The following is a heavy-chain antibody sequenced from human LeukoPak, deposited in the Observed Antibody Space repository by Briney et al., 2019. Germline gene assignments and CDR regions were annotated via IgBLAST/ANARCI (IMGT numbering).Heavy chain of an antibody. D-gene: IGHD3-10*01. CDR2: IWYDGSNK. J-gene: IGHJ4*02. CDR1: GFTFSSYG. V-gene: IGHV3-30*02. Sequence: PGGSLRLSCAASGFTFSSYGMHWVRQAPGKGLEWVAVIWYDGSNKYYADSVKGRFTISRDNSKNTLYLQMNSLRVEDTAVYYCAKDRSSYGSGSLDYWGQGTLVTVSS. CDR3: AKDRSSYGSGSLDY.